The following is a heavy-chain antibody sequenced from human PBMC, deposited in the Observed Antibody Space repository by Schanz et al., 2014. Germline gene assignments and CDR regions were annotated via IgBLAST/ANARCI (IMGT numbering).Heavy chain of an antibody. CDR3: ASGGYCTNGVCNGGRNWFDP. V-gene: IGHV3-30-3*01. CDR2: ISYDGSTK. CDR1: GFTFGGYA. Sequence: QVQLLESGGGVVQPGRSLRLSCAVSGFTFGGYALHWVRQAPGKGLEWVAVISYDGSTKYYADSVKGRFTISRDNSKNTLYLQINSLRAEVTAVYYCASGGYCTNGVCNGGRNWFDPWGQGTLVTVSS. J-gene: IGHJ5*02. D-gene: IGHD2-8*01.